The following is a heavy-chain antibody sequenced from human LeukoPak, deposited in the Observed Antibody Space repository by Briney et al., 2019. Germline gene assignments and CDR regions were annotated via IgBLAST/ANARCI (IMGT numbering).Heavy chain of an antibody. J-gene: IGHJ5*02. CDR3: TRVSLSLGFDP. CDR1: GFTFSDYY. Sequence: GGSLRLSCAASGFTFSDYYMSWIRQAPGKGLEWVGFIRSKAYGGTTEYAASVKGRFTISRDDSKSIAYLQMNSLKTEDTAVYYCTRVSLSLGFDPWGQGTLVTVSS. CDR2: IRSKAYGGTT. V-gene: IGHV3-49*03. D-gene: IGHD2/OR15-2a*01.